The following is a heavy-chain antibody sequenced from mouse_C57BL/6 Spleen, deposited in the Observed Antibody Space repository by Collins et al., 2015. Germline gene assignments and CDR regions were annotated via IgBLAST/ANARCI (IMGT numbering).Heavy chain of an antibody. CDR1: GYSITSDYA. CDR3: ARGVITTVVAPFDY. Sequence: DVQLQESGPGLVKPSQSLSLTCTVTGYSITSDYAWNWIRQFPGNKLEWMGYISYSGSTSYNPSLKSRISITRDTSKNQFFLQLNSVTTEDTATYYCARGVITTVVAPFDYWGQGTTLTVSS. J-gene: IGHJ2*01. CDR2: ISYSGST. V-gene: IGHV3-2*02. D-gene: IGHD1-1*01.